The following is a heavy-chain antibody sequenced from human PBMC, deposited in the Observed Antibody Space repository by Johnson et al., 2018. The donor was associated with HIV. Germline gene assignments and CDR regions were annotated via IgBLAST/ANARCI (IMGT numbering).Heavy chain of an antibody. D-gene: IGHD3-10*01. CDR1: RFSFSSYA. Sequence: QVQLVESGGGVVQPGRSLRLSCAASRFSFSSYAMHWVSHAPGKGLEWVAVVSYDGSERYYGDSVKGRFTISRDNSKNTLYLQMNSLRTEDTAVYYCARGLLWFGELLEAFDIWGQGTMVTVSS. CDR2: VSYDGSER. V-gene: IGHV3-30*14. J-gene: IGHJ3*02. CDR3: ARGLLWFGELLEAFDI.